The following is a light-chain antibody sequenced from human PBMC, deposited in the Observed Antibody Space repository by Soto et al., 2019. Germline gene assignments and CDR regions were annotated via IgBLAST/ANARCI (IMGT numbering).Light chain of an antibody. CDR2: AAS. V-gene: IGKV1-27*01. CDR1: QAIGAY. Sequence: DIQMTQSPSSLSASLGDRVTITCRASQAIGAYLAWFQQAPGNVPKLLIYAASTLQSGVPSRFSGSGSGTDFTLTISSLQPEDVATYYCQEYNSAPLTFGGGTKVELK. CDR3: QEYNSAPLT. J-gene: IGKJ4*01.